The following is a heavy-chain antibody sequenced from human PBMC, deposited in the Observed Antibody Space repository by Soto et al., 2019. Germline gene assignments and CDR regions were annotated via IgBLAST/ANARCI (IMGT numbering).Heavy chain of an antibody. CDR1: GYTFTSYG. V-gene: IGHV1-18*01. J-gene: IGHJ4*02. Sequence: GASVTVSCTASGYTFTSYGIIWVRQAPGQGLEWMGWISAYNGNTNYAQKLQGRVTMTTDTSTSTAYMELRSLRSDDKAVYYCARALTPTDYWGQGTLVTVSS. CDR2: ISAYNGNT. CDR3: ARALTPTDY. D-gene: IGHD3-9*01.